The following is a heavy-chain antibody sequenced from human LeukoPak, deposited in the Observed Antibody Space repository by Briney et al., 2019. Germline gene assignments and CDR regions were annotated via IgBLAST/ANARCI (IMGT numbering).Heavy chain of an antibody. J-gene: IGHJ3*02. CDR1: GGSISSGGYY. CDR2: IYYSGST. V-gene: IGHV4-31*03. CDR3: ATSYYYDISEMGAFDI. Sequence: PSETLSLTCTVSGGSISSGGYYWSWIRQHPGKGLEWIGYIYYSGSTYYNPSLKSRVTISVDTSKNQFSLKLSSVTAADTAVYYCATSYYYDISEMGAFDIWGQGTMVTVSS. D-gene: IGHD3-22*01.